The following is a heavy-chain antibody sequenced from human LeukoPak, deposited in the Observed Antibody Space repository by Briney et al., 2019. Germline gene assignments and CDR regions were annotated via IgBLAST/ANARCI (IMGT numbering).Heavy chain of an antibody. CDR2: IYSGGRT. Sequence: GGSLRLSCAASGLTVSSDYMSWVRQAPGKGLEWVSVIYSGGRTYYADSVKGRFTISRDNSKNTLYLQMNSLRAEDTAVYYCTTAVEMATIWRFGYYYMDVWGKGTTVTISS. D-gene: IGHD5-24*01. J-gene: IGHJ6*03. CDR3: TTAVEMATIWRFGYYYMDV. V-gene: IGHV3-53*01. CDR1: GLTVSSDY.